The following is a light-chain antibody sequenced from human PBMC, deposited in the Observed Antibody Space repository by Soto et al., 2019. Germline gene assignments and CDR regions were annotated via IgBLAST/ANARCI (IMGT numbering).Light chain of an antibody. CDR1: QTISSW. CDR2: KAS. J-gene: IGKJ1*01. V-gene: IGKV1-5*03. Sequence: DIQMTQSPSTLSGSVGDRVTITCRASQTISSWLAWYQQKPGKAPKLLIYKASTLKSGVPSRFSGSGSGTEFTLTISSLQPYDFATDYCKHYNSESEAFGQGPKVELK. CDR3: KHYNSESEA.